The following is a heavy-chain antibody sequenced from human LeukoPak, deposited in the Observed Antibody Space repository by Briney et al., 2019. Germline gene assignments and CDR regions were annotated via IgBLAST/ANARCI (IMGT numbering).Heavy chain of an antibody. Sequence: SATLSLTCAVSGASISGYYWSWIRQPPGKGLEWIGYIYNSGSTNYNPSLKSRVTISVDTSKNQFSLKLSSVTAADTAVYYCARGENFSDLDYWGQGTLVTVSS. V-gene: IGHV4-59*08. J-gene: IGHJ4*02. CDR1: GASISGYY. CDR2: IYNSGST. D-gene: IGHD1-7*01. CDR3: ARGENFSDLDY.